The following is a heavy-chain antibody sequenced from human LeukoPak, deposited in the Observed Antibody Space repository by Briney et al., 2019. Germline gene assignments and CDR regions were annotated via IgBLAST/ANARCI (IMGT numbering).Heavy chain of an antibody. D-gene: IGHD3-3*01. V-gene: IGHV3-74*01. CDR1: GFTFSSYW. J-gene: IGHJ4*02. Sequence: GGSLRLSCAASGFTFSSYWMHWVRQAPGKGLVWVSRINSDGSSTSYADSVKGRFTISRDNAKNTLYLQMNSLRTEDTAVYYCARVPGGLEWADFDYWGQGTLVTVSS. CDR2: INSDGSST. CDR3: ARVPGGLEWADFDY.